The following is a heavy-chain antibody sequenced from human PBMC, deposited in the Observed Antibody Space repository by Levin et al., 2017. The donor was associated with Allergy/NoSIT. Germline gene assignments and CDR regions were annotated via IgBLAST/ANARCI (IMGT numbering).Heavy chain of an antibody. Sequence: ASVKVSCKASGYTFTNYHVHWARQAPGQGLEWMAIITPRGDGTRYAQKFQGRVTVTTDTSTSTAYMALTSLTSEDSAVYFCARDNAAWSTDFWGQGTLVIVSS. CDR2: ITPRGDGT. D-gene: IGHD2-15*01. J-gene: IGHJ4*02. V-gene: IGHV1-46*01. CDR1: GYTFTNYH. CDR3: ARDNAAWSTDF.